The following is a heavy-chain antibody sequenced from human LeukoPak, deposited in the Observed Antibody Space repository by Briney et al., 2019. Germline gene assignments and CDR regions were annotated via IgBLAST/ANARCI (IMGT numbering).Heavy chain of an antibody. Sequence: KPGGSLTLSCAASGFIFSDYYMSWIRQAPGKGLEWVSYISSSSSYTDSADSVKGRFTISRDNAKNSLYLQMNSLRAEDTAVYYCARFSFDILTGYYPFDYWGQGTLVTVSS. J-gene: IGHJ4*02. CDR1: GFIFSDYY. CDR2: ISSSSSYT. CDR3: ARFSFDILTGYYPFDY. V-gene: IGHV3-11*03. D-gene: IGHD3-9*01.